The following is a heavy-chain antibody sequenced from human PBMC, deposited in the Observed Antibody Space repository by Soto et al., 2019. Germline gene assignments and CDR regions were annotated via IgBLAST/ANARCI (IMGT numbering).Heavy chain of an antibody. J-gene: IGHJ4*02. Sequence: SETLSLTCTVSGGSISSYYWSWIRQPPGKGLEWIGYIYYSGSTNYNPSLKSRVTISVDTSKNQFSLKLSSVTAADTAVYYCARHPGAYGDRKYYFDYWGQGTLVTVSS. CDR1: GGSISSYY. V-gene: IGHV4-59*08. CDR2: IYYSGST. D-gene: IGHD4-17*01. CDR3: ARHPGAYGDRKYYFDY.